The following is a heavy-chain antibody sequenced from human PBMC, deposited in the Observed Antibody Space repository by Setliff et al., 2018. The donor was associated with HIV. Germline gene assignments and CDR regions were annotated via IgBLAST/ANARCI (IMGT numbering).Heavy chain of an antibody. CDR2: IHPDSTAA. CDR1: GFIFSGYW. D-gene: IGHD2-2*03. Sequence: GGSLRLSCAASGFIFSGYWMTWIRQAPGKGLEWLAQIHPDSTAANYVDSVKGRFTISRDNAKNSLYLQMNSLRAEDTAVYYCAKVDNGHCTSASCRDFDYWGQGTLVTVSS. CDR3: AKVDNGHCTSASCRDFDY. V-gene: IGHV3-7*03. J-gene: IGHJ4*02.